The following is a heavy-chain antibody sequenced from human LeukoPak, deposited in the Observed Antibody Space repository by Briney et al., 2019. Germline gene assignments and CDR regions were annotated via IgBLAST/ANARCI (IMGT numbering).Heavy chain of an antibody. V-gene: IGHV1-69*05. D-gene: IGHD3-22*01. CDR1: GGTFSSYA. CDR2: IIPIFGTA. Sequence: ASVKVSCKASGGTFSSYAISWVRQAPGQGLEWMGGIIPIFGTANYAQKFQGRVTITTDESTSTAYMELSSLRSEDTAVYYCARVADSSGYALFDYWGQGTPVTVSS. CDR3: ARVADSSGYALFDY. J-gene: IGHJ4*02.